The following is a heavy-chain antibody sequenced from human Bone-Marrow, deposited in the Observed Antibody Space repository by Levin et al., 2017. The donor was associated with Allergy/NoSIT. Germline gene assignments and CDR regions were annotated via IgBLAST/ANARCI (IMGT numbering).Heavy chain of an antibody. CDR3: ARDATRGGDFDY. J-gene: IGHJ4*02. CDR1: GFTFTNYW. CDR2: TNQDGSET. V-gene: IGHV3-7*01. D-gene: IGHD2-2*01. Sequence: SCTASGFTFTNYWMAWVRQGPGKGLECVAKTNQDGSETYYVDSVKGRFTLSRDNAKNSLFLQMDSLRVEDTALYYCARDATRGGDFDYWGQGALVTVSS.